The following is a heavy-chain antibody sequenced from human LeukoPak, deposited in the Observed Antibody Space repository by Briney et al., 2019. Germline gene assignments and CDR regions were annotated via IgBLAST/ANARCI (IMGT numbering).Heavy chain of an antibody. V-gene: IGHV3-33*06. CDR1: GFTFSSYG. CDR2: IWYDGSNK. CDR3: AKDIRGYSYGPFDY. D-gene: IGHD5-18*01. Sequence: GGSLRLSCAASGFTFSSYGMHWVRQAPGQGLEWVAVIWYDGSNKYYADSVKGRFTISRDNSKNTLYLQMNSLRAEDTAVYYCAKDIRGYSYGPFDYWGQGTLVTVSS. J-gene: IGHJ4*02.